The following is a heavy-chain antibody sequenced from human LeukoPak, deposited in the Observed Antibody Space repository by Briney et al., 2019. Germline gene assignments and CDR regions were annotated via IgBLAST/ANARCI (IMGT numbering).Heavy chain of an antibody. Sequence: SETLSLTCAVSGYSISSGCYWSWIRQPPGKGLEWFGSIYHSGSTYYNPSLKSRVTISVDTSKNQFSLKLSSVTAADTAVYYCARRLGYCSSTSCYYYFDYWGQGTLVTVSS. J-gene: IGHJ4*02. CDR3: ARRLGYCSSTSCYYYFDY. V-gene: IGHV4-38-2*01. CDR2: IYHSGST. D-gene: IGHD2-2*01. CDR1: GYSISSGCY.